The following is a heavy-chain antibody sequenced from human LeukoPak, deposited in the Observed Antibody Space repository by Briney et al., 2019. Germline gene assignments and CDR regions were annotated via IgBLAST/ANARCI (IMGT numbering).Heavy chain of an antibody. CDR2: IYYSGST. Sequence: PSETLSLTCTVSGGPISSSSYYWGWIRQPPGKGLEWIGSIYYSGSTYYNPSLKSRVTISVDTSKNQFSLKLSSVTAADTAVYYCARGSMVRGVIDYYYYGMDVWGQGTTVTVSS. J-gene: IGHJ6*02. V-gene: IGHV4-39*01. CDR3: ARGSMVRGVIDYYYYGMDV. CDR1: GGPISSSSYY. D-gene: IGHD3-10*01.